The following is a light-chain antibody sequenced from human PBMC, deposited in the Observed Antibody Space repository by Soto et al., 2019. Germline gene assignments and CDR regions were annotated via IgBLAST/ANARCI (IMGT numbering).Light chain of an antibody. Sequence: QSVLTQPPSVSGAPGQRVTISCTGSSSNIGAGYDVHWYQQLPRIAPKLLIYGNNIRPSGVPDRFSGSKFATSAYLTISGLQAEDEAEYYCQSQDGSLSVSVFGGGTKVTVL. V-gene: IGLV1-40*01. CDR3: QSQDGSLSVSV. J-gene: IGLJ3*02. CDR2: GNN. CDR1: SSNIGAGYD.